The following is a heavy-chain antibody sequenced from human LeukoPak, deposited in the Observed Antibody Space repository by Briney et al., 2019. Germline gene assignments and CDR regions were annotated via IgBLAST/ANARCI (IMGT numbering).Heavy chain of an antibody. Sequence: EASVKVSCKSSGFSFSNSAVQWVRQARGQRLEWIGWIIVGSGTTNYAQSLQGRLTITRDMSTNTAYMELSSLRSEDTAVYYCAAERYGGISDCCNFEIWGQGTMVTVSS. CDR3: AAERYGGISDCCNFEI. J-gene: IGHJ3*02. D-gene: IGHD4-23*01. CDR1: GFSFSNSA. CDR2: IIVGSGTT. V-gene: IGHV1-58*01.